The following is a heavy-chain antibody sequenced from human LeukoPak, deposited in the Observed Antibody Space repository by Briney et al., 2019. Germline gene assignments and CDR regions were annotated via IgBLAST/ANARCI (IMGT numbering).Heavy chain of an antibody. D-gene: IGHD3-3*01. CDR1: GYTFTSYG. Sequence: ASVKVSCKASGYTFTSYGISWVRQAPGQGLEWMGWISAYNGNTNYAQKLQGRVTMTTDTSTSTAYMELRSLRSDDTAVYYCARETDDYDFWSGYYTSRLAFDYWGQGTLVTVSS. J-gene: IGHJ4*02. CDR3: ARETDDYDFWSGYYTSRLAFDY. CDR2: ISAYNGNT. V-gene: IGHV1-18*01.